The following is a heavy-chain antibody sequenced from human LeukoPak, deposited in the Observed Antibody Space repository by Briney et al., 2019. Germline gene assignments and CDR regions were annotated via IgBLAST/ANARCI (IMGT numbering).Heavy chain of an antibody. Sequence: PGGSLRLSWAASGFTFSSYTMTWVRQAPGRGLEWVANIKPGGGEKLSVDSVKGRFTISRDNAKNSMYLQMNSLRAEDTAVYYCFGIFWGQGTLVTVSS. D-gene: IGHD1-14*01. CDR3: FGIF. V-gene: IGHV3-7*01. CDR1: GFTFSSYT. J-gene: IGHJ4*02. CDR2: IKPGGGEK.